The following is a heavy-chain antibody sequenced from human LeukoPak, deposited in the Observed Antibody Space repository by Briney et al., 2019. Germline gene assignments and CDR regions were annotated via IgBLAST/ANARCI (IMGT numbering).Heavy chain of an antibody. CDR2: IIPIFGTA. V-gene: IGHV1-69*13. Sequence: GASVKVSCKASGGTFSSYAISWVRQAPGQGLEWMGGIIPIFGTANYAQKFEGRVTITADESTSTAYMELSSMRSEDTAVYYCASGERFYGYWGQGTLVTVSS. D-gene: IGHD4-17*01. J-gene: IGHJ4*02. CDR1: GGTFSSYA. CDR3: ASGERFYGY.